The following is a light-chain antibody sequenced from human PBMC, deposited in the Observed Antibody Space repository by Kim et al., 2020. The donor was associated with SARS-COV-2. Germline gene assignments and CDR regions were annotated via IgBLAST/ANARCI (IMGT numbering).Light chain of an antibody. V-gene: IGKV3-20*01. CDR1: QSVSSSY. CDR2: GAS. J-gene: IGKJ1*01. CDR3: QQYSSSPVT. Sequence: EIVLTQSPGTLSLSPGERATLSCRASQSVSSSYLAWYQQQPGQAPRLLIYGASSRATGIPDRFSGSGSGTDFTLTISRLEPEDFAVYYCQQYSSSPVTFGQGTKVDIK.